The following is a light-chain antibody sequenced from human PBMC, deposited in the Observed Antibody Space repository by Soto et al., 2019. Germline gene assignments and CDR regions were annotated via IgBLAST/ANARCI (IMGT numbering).Light chain of an antibody. CDR3: QHRSNWIT. V-gene: IGKV3-11*01. J-gene: IGKJ5*01. CDR1: QSVSSY. Sequence: EIVLTQSPATLSLSPGERATLSCRASQSVSSYLAWYQQKPGQAPRRLIYDASNRATGIPARFSGSGSGTDFTLTISSLEPEDFAVYYCQHRSNWITFGQGTRLEIK. CDR2: DAS.